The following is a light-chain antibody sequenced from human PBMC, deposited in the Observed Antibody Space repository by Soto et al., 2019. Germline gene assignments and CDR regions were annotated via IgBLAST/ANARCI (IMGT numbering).Light chain of an antibody. CDR1: SSNIGAGYD. CDR2: TNT. J-gene: IGLJ1*01. V-gene: IGLV1-40*01. CDR3: SSYTAGGTI. Sequence: QSVLTQPPSVSGAPGQRVTISCTGSSSNIGAGYDVHWYQQLPGTAPRLLIYTNTNRPSGVPDRFSGSKSGTSASLAITGLQAEDEADYYCSSYTAGGTIFGTGTKLTVL.